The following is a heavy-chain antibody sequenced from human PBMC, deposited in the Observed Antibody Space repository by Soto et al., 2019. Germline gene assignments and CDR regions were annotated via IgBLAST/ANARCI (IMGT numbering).Heavy chain of an antibody. CDR3: ARDLSWGSNWYYYMDV. CDR1: GFILSDCA. D-gene: IGHD7-27*01. CDR2: ISSSSSVI. V-gene: IGHV3-48*01. Sequence: EVQLVESGGGLVQPGGSLRLSCATSGFILSDCAMNWVRQAPGKGLEWVSYISSSSSVIDYADSVKGRFTVSRDNARKSLYLQMNSLRAEDTAVYYCARDLSWGSNWYYYMDVWGKGTPVTVSS. J-gene: IGHJ6*03.